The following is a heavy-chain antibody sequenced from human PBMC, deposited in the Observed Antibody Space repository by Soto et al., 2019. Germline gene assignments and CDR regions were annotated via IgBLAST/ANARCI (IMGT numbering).Heavy chain of an antibody. CDR2: IKRDGSET. CDR3: VGDGNNWNDFDY. D-gene: IGHD1-20*01. J-gene: IGHJ4*02. V-gene: IGHV3-7*01. CDR1: TFIFSTYG. Sequence: EVQLVESGGGLVQPGGSLRLSCAAPTFIFSTYGMTWVRQAPGKGLEWVANIKRDGSETHYADSVKGRFTISRDNAKNSLYLQMNSLRVEDTAGYYCVGDGNNWNDFDYWGQGTLVTGSS.